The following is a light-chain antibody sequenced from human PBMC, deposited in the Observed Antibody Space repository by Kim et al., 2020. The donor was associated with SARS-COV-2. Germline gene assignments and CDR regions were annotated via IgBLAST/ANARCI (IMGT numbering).Light chain of an antibody. Sequence: QPATIACTGTSHDIGAYKYVSWYQQHPGKAPKLMIYEVNRRPSGVPDRFSGSKSGNTASLTVSGLQAEDEADYYCTSYAGSNNLDVFGTGTKVTVL. CDR1: SHDIGAYKY. CDR3: TSYAGSNNLDV. J-gene: IGLJ1*01. V-gene: IGLV2-8*01. CDR2: EVN.